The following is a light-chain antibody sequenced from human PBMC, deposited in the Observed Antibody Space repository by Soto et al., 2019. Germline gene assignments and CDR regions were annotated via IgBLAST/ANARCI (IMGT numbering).Light chain of an antibody. V-gene: IGKV3-11*01. CDR1: QSVSSY. Sequence: EIVLTQSPATLSLSPGERATLSCRASQSVSSYLDWYQQKPGQAPRLLIYDASNRATGIPARFSGSGSGTDFTLTIRSLEPEDFAFYYCQQRSNWLLTFGGGTKVEIK. CDR2: DAS. J-gene: IGKJ4*01. CDR3: QQRSNWLLT.